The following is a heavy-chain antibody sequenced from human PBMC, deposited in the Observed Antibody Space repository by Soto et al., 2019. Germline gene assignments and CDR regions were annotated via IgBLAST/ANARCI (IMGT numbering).Heavy chain of an antibody. Sequence: QVQLQQWGAGLLKPSETLSLTCAVYGGSFSGYYWSLIRQPPGKGLEWIGEINHSGSTNYNPSLKSRVTISVDTSKNQFSLKLSSVTAADTAVYYCARIYCSGGSCYSDYWGQGTLVTVSS. J-gene: IGHJ4*02. CDR2: INHSGST. D-gene: IGHD2-15*01. CDR3: ARIYCSGGSCYSDY. V-gene: IGHV4-34*01. CDR1: GGSFSGYY.